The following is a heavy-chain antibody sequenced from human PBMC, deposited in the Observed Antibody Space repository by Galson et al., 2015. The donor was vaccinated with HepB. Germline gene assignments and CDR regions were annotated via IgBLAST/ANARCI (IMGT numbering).Heavy chain of an antibody. CDR1: GGSISSGGYY. CDR2: IYYSGST. CDR3: ARDEAERVGGMDV. V-gene: IGHV4-31*03. J-gene: IGHJ6*02. Sequence: TLSLTCTVSGGSISSGGYYWSWIRQHPGEGLEWIGYIYYSGSTYYNPSLKSRVTISVDTSMNQFSLKLSSVTAADTAVYYCARDEAERVGGMDVWGQGTTVTVSS.